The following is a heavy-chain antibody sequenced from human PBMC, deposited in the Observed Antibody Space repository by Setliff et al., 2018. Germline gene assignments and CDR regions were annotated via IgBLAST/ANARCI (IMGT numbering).Heavy chain of an antibody. D-gene: IGHD3-9*01. J-gene: IGHJ3*02. CDR3: ASARVLRYFDWLSPDAFDI. CDR2: INHSGST. Sequence: PSETLSLTCAVYGGSFSGYYWSWIRQPPGKGLEWIGEINHSGSTNYNPSLKSRVTISVDTSKNQFSLKLSSVTAADTAVYYCASARVLRYFDWLSPDAFDIWGQGTKVTVSS. V-gene: IGHV4-34*01. CDR1: GGSFSGYY.